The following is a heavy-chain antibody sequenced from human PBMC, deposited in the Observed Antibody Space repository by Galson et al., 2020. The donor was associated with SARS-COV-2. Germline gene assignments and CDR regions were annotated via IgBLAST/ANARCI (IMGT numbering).Heavy chain of an antibody. Sequence: GESLKISCAASGFTFSTSYMSWVRQAPGKGLEWLSYIGGSSDVIKYADSVKGRFTISRDNAKNLLYLQMNSLRDEDTAVYYCAGWYIRFWGQGTLVTGSS. V-gene: IGHV3-48*02. CDR2: IGGSSDVI. J-gene: IGHJ4*02. CDR3: AGWYIRF. D-gene: IGHD6-19*01. CDR1: GFTFSTSY.